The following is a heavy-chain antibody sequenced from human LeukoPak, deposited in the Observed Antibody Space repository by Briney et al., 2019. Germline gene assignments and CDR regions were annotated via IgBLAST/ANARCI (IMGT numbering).Heavy chain of an antibody. D-gene: IGHD5-12*01. CDR3: ARVGARSGYDVFLGY. CDR1: GGTFISYA. J-gene: IGHJ4*02. V-gene: IGHV1-69*06. CDR2: IIPIFGTA. Sequence: GASVKVSCKASGGTFISYAISWVRQAPGQGLDWMGGIIPIFGTANYAQKFQGRVTITADKSTSTAYMELSSLRSEDTAVYYCARVGARSGYDVFLGYWGQGTLVTVSS.